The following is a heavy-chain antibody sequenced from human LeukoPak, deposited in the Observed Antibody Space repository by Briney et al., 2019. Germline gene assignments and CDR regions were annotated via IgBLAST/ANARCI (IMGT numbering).Heavy chain of an antibody. CDR3: ATAGTSDLLWDYAMNV. CDR1: GFTVSSNY. CDR2: IYAGGST. V-gene: IGHV3-53*04. J-gene: IGHJ6*02. Sequence: GGSLRLSCAVSGFTVSSNYMSWVRQAPGKGLEWVGLIYAGGSTYYADAVKGRFTISRHNSKNTLHLQMNRLRVEDTAVYYCATAGTSDLLWDYAMNVWGQGTTVTVSS. D-gene: IGHD2-2*01.